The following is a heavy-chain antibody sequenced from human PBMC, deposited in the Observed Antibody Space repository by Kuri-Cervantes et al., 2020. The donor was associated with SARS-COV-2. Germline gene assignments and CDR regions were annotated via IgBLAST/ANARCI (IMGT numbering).Heavy chain of an antibody. J-gene: IGHJ4*02. CDR2: IKHSGST. Sequence: QTLSLTCAVYGGSFSGYYWSWILQPPGKGLEWIGEIKHSGSTNYNPSLKSRVTISVDTSKNQFTLKLSSVTAADTAVYYCARADSSSWVYSYDYWGQGTLVTVSS. CDR3: ARADSSSWVYSYDY. V-gene: IGHV4-34*01. D-gene: IGHD6-13*01. CDR1: GGSFSGYY.